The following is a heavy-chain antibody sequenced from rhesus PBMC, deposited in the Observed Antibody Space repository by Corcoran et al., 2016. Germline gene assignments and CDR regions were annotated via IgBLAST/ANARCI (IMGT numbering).Heavy chain of an antibody. V-gene: IGHV3S5*01. D-gene: IGHD5-24*01. CDR3: AKVLFPSGYPYCYFDL. CDR2: INRGEAST. CDR1: GFTFSSYG. Sequence: EVQLVETGGGLVQPGGSLKLSCAASGFTFSSYGLSWVRQAPGKGLEGVPAINRGEASTDSEDSAKCRFTLARDNSKNALSLQMNRLRAEDTAVYYCAKVLFPSGYPYCYFDLWGPGTPITISS. J-gene: IGHJ2*01.